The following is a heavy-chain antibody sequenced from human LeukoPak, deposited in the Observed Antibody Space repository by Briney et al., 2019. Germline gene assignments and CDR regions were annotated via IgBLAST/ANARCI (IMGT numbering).Heavy chain of an antibody. CDR3: ARDLAVGRWPLWHFDL. CDR1: GFTFSSYG. Sequence: GRSLRLSCAASGFTFSSYGMHWVRQAPGKGLEWVAVISYDGSNKYYADSVKGRFTTSRDKSKNTLYLQMNSLRAEDTAVYFCARDLAVGRWPLWHFDLWGRGTLVTVSS. D-gene: IGHD5-24*01. V-gene: IGHV3-30*03. CDR2: ISYDGSNK. J-gene: IGHJ2*01.